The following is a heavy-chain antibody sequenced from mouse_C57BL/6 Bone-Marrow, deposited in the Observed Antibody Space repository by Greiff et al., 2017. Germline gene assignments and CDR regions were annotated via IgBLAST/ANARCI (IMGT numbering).Heavy chain of an antibody. CDR3: ARAGGNYDAMDY. Sequence: QVQLQQSGAELVKPGASVKISCKASGYAFSSYWMNWVKQRPGKGLEWIGQIYPGDGDTNYNGKFKGKATLTADKSSSTAYMQLSSLTSEDSAVYFCARAGGNYDAMDYWGQGTSVTVSS. CDR2: IYPGDGDT. V-gene: IGHV1-80*01. J-gene: IGHJ4*01. CDR1: GYAFSSYW. D-gene: IGHD2-1*01.